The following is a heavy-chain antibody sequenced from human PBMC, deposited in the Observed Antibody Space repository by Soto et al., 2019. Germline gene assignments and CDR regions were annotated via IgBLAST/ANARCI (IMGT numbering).Heavy chain of an antibody. CDR3: ARGPGWTDLYYYYYMDV. CDR1: GVTFSSFS. CDR2: ISSRSNAI. V-gene: IGHV3-48*01. D-gene: IGHD2-15*01. Sequence: GGSLRLSCAASGVTFSSFSMNWVRQAPGKGLEWLSYISSRSNAIYYADSVKGRLTISRDNANNALYLQMNSLRAEDTAVYYCARGPGWTDLYYYYYMDVRGKQTTVTVSS. J-gene: IGHJ6*03.